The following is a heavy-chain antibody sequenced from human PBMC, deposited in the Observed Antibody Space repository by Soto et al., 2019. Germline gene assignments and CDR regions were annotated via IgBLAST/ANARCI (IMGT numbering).Heavy chain of an antibody. J-gene: IGHJ3*02. D-gene: IGHD4-17*01. CDR3: ASSTTAVRVFAFNI. V-gene: IGHV3-30-3*01. Sequence: PGGSLRLSCAASGFTFSSYAMHWVRQAPGKGLEWVAVISYDGSNKYYADSVKGRFTISRDNSKNTLYLQMNSLRAEDTAVYYCASSTTAVRVFAFNIWGQGTMVTVSS. CDR1: GFTFSSYA. CDR2: ISYDGSNK.